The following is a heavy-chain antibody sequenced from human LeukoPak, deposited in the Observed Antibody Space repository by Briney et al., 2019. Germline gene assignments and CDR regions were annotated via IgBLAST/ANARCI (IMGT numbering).Heavy chain of an antibody. CDR1: GYTFTGYY. CDR3: ARDTSDSGYDQNDY. V-gene: IGHV1-2*03. D-gene: IGHD5-12*01. J-gene: IGHJ4*02. Sequence: LVASVKVSCKASGYTFTGYYMHWVRQAPGQGLEWMGWINPNSGGTNYAQKFQGRVTMTRDTSISTAYMELSRLRSDDTAVYYCARDTSDSGYDQNDYWGQGTLVTVSS. CDR2: INPNSGGT.